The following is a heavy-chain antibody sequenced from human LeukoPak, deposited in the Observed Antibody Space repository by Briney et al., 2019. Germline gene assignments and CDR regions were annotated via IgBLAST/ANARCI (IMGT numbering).Heavy chain of an antibody. CDR2: ISNCSSFI. J-gene: IGHJ5*02. CDR3: ARDGDFGVVIRYNWFDP. CDR1: GFTFSSYS. D-gene: IGHD3-3*01. V-gene: IGHV3-21*01. Sequence: GGSLRLSCAASGFTFSSYSMSWVRQAPGKGLEWVSSISNCSSFIYYADSVKGRFTISKDNAKNSLYLQMNSLRAEDTAVYYCARDGDFGVVIRYNWFDPWGQGTLVTVSS.